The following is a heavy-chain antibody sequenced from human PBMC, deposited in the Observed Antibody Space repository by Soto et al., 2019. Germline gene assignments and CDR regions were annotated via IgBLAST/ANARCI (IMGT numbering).Heavy chain of an antibody. D-gene: IGHD3-9*01. CDR3: ARSNYDILTGYPTPFDY. Sequence: QVPLVQSGAEVKKPGASVKVSCKASGYTFTGYYMHWVRQAPGQGLEWMGWINPNSGGTNHAQKFQGWVTMTRDTSISTAYMELSRLRSDDTAVYYCARSNYDILTGYPTPFDYWGQGTLVTVSS. CDR2: INPNSGGT. J-gene: IGHJ4*02. V-gene: IGHV1-2*04. CDR1: GYTFTGYY.